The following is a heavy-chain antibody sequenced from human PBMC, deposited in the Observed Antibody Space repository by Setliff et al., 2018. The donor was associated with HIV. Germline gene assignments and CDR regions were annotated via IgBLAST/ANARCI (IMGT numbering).Heavy chain of an antibody. CDR3: VRIPRWYYYYMDV. V-gene: IGHV5-51*01. CDR1: GYTFTRWW. Sequence: PGESLKISCKASGYTFTRWWIGWVRQTPGQGLEWLGIVYPGDSNTRVSPSFQGQVTISADKSIDTAYLHWSSLKASDSGMYYCVRIPRWYYYYMDVWGKGTTVTVSS. D-gene: IGHD2-15*01. CDR2: VYPGDSNT. J-gene: IGHJ6*03.